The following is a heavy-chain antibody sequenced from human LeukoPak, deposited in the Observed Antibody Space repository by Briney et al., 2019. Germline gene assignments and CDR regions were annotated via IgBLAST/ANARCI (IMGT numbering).Heavy chain of an antibody. V-gene: IGHV3-30*02. J-gene: IGHJ2*01. Sequence: PGGSPRLSCAASGFTFSSYGMHWVRQAPGKGLEWVAFIRYDGSNKYYADSVKGRFTISRDNSKDTLYLQMNSLRAEDTAVYYCAKDTDGYSSSWYAWYFDLWGRGTLVTVSS. CDR2: IRYDGSNK. CDR1: GFTFSSYG. D-gene: IGHD6-13*01. CDR3: AKDTDGYSSSWYAWYFDL.